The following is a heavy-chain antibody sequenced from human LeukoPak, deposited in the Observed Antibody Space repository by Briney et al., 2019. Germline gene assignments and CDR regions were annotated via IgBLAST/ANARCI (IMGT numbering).Heavy chain of an antibody. Sequence: APVKVSCKASGYTFTSYDFNWVRQATGQGLEWMGWMNPNSGNTGYAQKFQGRVTMTRNTSISTAYMELSSLRSEDTAVYYCARGFFDGSGSSNWFDPWGQGTLVTVSS. V-gene: IGHV1-8*01. D-gene: IGHD3-10*01. CDR3: ARGFFDGSGSSNWFDP. CDR2: MNPNSGNT. CDR1: GYTFTSYD. J-gene: IGHJ5*02.